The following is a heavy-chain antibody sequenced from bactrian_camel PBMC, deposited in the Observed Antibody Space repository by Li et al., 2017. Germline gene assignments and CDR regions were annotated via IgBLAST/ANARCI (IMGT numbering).Heavy chain of an antibody. CDR1: GYIFSTCG. J-gene: IGHJ4*01. V-gene: IGHV3S53*01. CDR2: ISSDGTT. CDR3: VAGRSGGTPGRPISLGFNY. D-gene: IGHD5*01. Sequence: GGGSVQAGGSLKLSCVVSGYIFSTCGMAWYRQAPGKERELVSRISSDGTTSYKDSVKDRFTISLDNAKNTLYLQMNSLKTEDTAVYSCVAGRSGGTPGRPISLGFNYWGQGTQVTVS.